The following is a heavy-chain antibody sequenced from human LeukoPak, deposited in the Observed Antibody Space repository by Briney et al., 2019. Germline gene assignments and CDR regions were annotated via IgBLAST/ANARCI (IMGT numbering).Heavy chain of an antibody. CDR1: GYTFTSYY. CDR2: VNPSGGST. D-gene: IGHD3-22*01. CDR3: ARGSSEGYYDSSGYGFDY. V-gene: IGHV1-46*01. Sequence: ASVKVSCKASGYTFTSYYMHWVRQAPGQGLEWMGIVNPSGGSTSYAQKFQGRVTMTRDTSTSTVYMELSSLRSDDTAVYYCARGSSEGYYDSSGYGFDYWGQGPLVTVSS. J-gene: IGHJ4*02.